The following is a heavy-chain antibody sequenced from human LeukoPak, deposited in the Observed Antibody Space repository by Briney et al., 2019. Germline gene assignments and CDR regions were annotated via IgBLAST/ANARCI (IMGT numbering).Heavy chain of an antibody. CDR3: ARVAGYYGSGSYFDY. D-gene: IGHD3-10*01. Sequence: PGGSLRLSCAASGFTFSSYSMNWVRQAPGKGLEWVSYISSSGSTIYYADSVKGRFTISRDNSKNTLYLQMNSLRAEDTAVYYCARVAGYYGSGSYFDYWGQGTLVTVSS. CDR2: ISSSGSTI. J-gene: IGHJ4*02. CDR1: GFTFSSYS. V-gene: IGHV3-48*01.